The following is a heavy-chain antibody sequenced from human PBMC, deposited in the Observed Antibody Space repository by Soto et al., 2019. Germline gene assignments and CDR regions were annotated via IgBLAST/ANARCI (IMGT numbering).Heavy chain of an antibody. CDR3: ARGAITMVRGVIIPLDY. D-gene: IGHD3-10*01. J-gene: IGHJ4*02. CDR2: INPNSGNI. V-gene: IGHV1-8*01. CDR1: GHTFTSYD. Sequence: ASVKVSCKASGHTFTSYDINWVRQATGHGLEWMGWINPNSGNIGYAQKFQGRVTMTRGTAIRTAYMKLSSVTAADTAVYYCARGAITMVRGVIIPLDYWGQGTLVTVSS.